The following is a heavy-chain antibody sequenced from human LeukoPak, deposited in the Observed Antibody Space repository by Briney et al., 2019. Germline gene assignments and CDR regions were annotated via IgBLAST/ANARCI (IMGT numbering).Heavy chain of an antibody. D-gene: IGHD3-22*01. CDR3: AREEYDSSGYSRFDP. V-gene: IGHV3-33*01. CDR2: IWYDGSNK. CDR1: GFTFSSYG. J-gene: IGHJ5*02. Sequence: RGSLRLSCAASGFTFSSYGMHWVRQAPGKGLEWVAVIWYDGSNKYYADSVKGRFAISRDNSKNTLYLQMNSLRAEDTAVYYCAREEYDSSGYSRFDPWGQGTLVTVSS.